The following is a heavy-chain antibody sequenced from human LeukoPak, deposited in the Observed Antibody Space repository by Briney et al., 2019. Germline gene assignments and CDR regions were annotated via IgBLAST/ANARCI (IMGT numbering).Heavy chain of an antibody. CDR1: GYSITSGYY. Sequence: PSETLSLTCTVSGYSITSGYYWGWIRQPPGKGLEWIGRIYTSGSTNYNSSLKSRVTISVDTSKNRFSLKLSSVIAADTAVYYCARCAPSYYYYYMDVWGKGTTVTVSS. J-gene: IGHJ6*03. CDR3: ARCAPSYYYYYMDV. CDR2: IYTSGST. V-gene: IGHV4-38-2*02.